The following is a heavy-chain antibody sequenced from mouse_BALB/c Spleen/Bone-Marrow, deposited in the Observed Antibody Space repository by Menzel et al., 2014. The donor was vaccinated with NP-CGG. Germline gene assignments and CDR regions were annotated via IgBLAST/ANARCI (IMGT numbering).Heavy chain of an antibody. J-gene: IGHJ4*01. Sequence: EVKLVESGGGLVKPGGSLKLPCAASGFTFSSYAMSWVRQTPEKRLEWVATISSGGSYTYYADSGKGRLTISRDNAKNTLYLQMSSLRSEDTAMYYCARSLYDYDAMDYWGQGTSVTVSS. V-gene: IGHV5-9-1*01. CDR1: GFTFSSYA. CDR2: ISSGGSYT. D-gene: IGHD1-1*01. CDR3: ARSLYDYDAMDY.